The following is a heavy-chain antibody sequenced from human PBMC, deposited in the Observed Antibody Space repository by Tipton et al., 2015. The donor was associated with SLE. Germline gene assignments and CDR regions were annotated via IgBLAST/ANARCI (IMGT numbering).Heavy chain of an antibody. V-gene: IGHV4-4*07. Sequence: TLSLTRTVSGGSISSYYWSWIRQPAGKGLEWIGRIYTSGSTNYNPPLKSRVTMSVDTSKNQFSLKLSSVTAADTAVYYCARDQDNWSPALFDIWGQGTMVTVSS. D-gene: IGHD1-20*01. CDR2: IYTSGST. J-gene: IGHJ3*02. CDR3: ARDQDNWSPALFDI. CDR1: GGSISSYY.